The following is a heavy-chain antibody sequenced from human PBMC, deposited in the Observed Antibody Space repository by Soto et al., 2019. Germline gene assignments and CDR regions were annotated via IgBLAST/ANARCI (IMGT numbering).Heavy chain of an antibody. CDR1: GFTFNTYS. CDR3: ARAGGTTVTGLWHFDS. CDR2: IWYDGTQK. Sequence: GGSLRLSXEASGFTFNTYSMHWVRQPPGKGLEWLAAIWYDGTQKYYADSVKGRFIISRDNSKKTLYLEMNSLRAEDTAVYYCARAGGTTVTGLWHFDSWGQGTLVTVSS. D-gene: IGHD4-17*01. J-gene: IGHJ4*02. V-gene: IGHV3-33*01.